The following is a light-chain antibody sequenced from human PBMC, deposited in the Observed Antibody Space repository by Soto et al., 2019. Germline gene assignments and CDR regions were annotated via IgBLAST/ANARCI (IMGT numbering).Light chain of an antibody. CDR2: AAS. J-gene: IGKJ1*01. CDR3: QQYSKWPLT. CDR1: PSVSSN. V-gene: IGKV3-15*01. Sequence: EIVMTQSPATLSVSPGERATLSCRASPSVSSNLAWYQQKPGKAPRLLIYAASTRATGLPARFSGSGSGTEFTLTISSLQSEDFAVYYCQQYSKWPLTFGQGTKVEIK.